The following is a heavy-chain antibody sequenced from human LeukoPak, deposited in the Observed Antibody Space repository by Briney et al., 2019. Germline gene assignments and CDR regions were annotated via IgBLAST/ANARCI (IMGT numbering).Heavy chain of an antibody. J-gene: IGHJ4*02. D-gene: IGHD5-18*01. V-gene: IGHV3-74*01. CDR2: INSDGSKK. CDR3: ARGYDY. CDR1: GFTISTYW. Sequence: LAGGSLRLSCAASGFTISTYWMHWVRQAPGKGLVWVSSINSDGSKKDYAGSVKGRFTISRDNAKNTVYLQMNSLRVEDTAVYYCARGYDYWGQGTLVTVSS.